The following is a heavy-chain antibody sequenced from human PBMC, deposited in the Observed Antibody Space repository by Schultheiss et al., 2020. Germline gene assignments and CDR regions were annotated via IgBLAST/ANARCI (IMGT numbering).Heavy chain of an antibody. CDR1: GFTFDDYA. J-gene: IGHJ4*02. D-gene: IGHD3-3*01. V-gene: IGHV3-53*01. CDR3: ASQSYYDFWSGYPYFDY. CDR2: IYNGGST. Sequence: GGSLRLSCAASGFTFDDYAMHWVRQAPGKGLEWVSVIYNGGSTYYADSVKGRFTISRDNSKNTLYLQMNSLRAEDTAVYYCASQSYYDFWSGYPYFDYWGQGTLVTVSS.